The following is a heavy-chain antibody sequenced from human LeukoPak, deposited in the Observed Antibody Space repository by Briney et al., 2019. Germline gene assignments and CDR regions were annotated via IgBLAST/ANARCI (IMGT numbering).Heavy chain of an antibody. J-gene: IGHJ4*02. Sequence: SETLSLTCTVSGGSISSSPYYWGWIRQPPEKGLEWIGSIYYSGSTYYNPSLKSRVTISVDTSKNQFSLKLSSVTASDTAVYYCARHSFGEYCSGGSCYFFDYWGQGALVTVSS. CDR2: IYYSGST. CDR3: ARHSFGEYCSGGSCYFFDY. V-gene: IGHV4-39*01. D-gene: IGHD2-15*01. CDR1: GGSISSSPYY.